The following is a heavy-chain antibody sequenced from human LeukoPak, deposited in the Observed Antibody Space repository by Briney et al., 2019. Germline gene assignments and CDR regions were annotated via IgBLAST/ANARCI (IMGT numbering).Heavy chain of an antibody. CDR1: GGSISSYY. D-gene: IGHD3-3*01. CDR2: IYYSGST. V-gene: IGHV4-59*08. J-gene: IGHJ5*02. Sequence: PSETLSLTCTVSGGSISSYYWSWIRQPPGKGLEWIGYIYYSGSTNYNPSLKNRVTISVDTSKNQFSLRLSSVTAADTAMYYCASLLRLETGYNWFDPWGQGTLVTVSS. CDR3: ASLLRLETGYNWFDP.